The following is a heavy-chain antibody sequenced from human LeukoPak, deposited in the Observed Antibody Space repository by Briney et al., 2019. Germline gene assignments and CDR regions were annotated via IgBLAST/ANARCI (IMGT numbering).Heavy chain of an antibody. Sequence: GSLRLSCAASGFTFSSYGMHWVRQAPGKGLEWIGEINHSGSTNYNPSLKSRVTISVDTSKNQFSLKLSSVTAADTAVYYCARARGAFDIWGQGTMVTVSS. CDR2: INHSGST. V-gene: IGHV4-34*01. CDR1: GFTFSSYG. D-gene: IGHD5-24*01. CDR3: ARARGAFDI. J-gene: IGHJ3*02.